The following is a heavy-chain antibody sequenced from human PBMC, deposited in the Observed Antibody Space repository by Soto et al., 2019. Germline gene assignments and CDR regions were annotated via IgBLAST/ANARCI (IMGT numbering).Heavy chain of an antibody. D-gene: IGHD6-13*01. Sequence: QVQLVESGGGLVRPGESLRLSCAASGFTFSDSSMNWIRQAPGKGLEWVSYIRSGTSYTNYADSVKGRFTISRDNAKNALFLHMNSLRAEDTAVYYCARSVVSSTRFDPWGQGTLVTVSS. J-gene: IGHJ5*02. V-gene: IGHV3-11*06. CDR1: GFTFSDSS. CDR3: ARSVVSSTRFDP. CDR2: IRSGTSYT.